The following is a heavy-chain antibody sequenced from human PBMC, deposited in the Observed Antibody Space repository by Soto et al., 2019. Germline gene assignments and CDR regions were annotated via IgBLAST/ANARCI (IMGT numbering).Heavy chain of an antibody. CDR3: VRHRNSRGSWYWVDP. V-gene: IGHV4-34*01. Sequence: SETLSLTCAVYGGSFSGYYWSWIRQPPGKGLEWIGEINHSGSTNYNPSLKGRISISVDTSKNQFSLKLSSVTAADTAVYYCVRHRNSRGSWYWVDPWGQGALVTVSS. CDR2: INHSGST. D-gene: IGHD6-13*01. J-gene: IGHJ5*02. CDR1: GGSFSGYY.